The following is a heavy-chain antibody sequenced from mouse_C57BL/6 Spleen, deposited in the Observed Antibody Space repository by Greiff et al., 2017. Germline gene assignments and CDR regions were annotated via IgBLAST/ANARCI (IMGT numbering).Heavy chain of an antibody. CDR1: GYTFTSYW. CDR3: AIPLPFYNYAMDY. CDR2: ILPSDSET. D-gene: IGHD2-1*01. J-gene: IGHJ4*01. Sequence: VQLQQPGADLVKPGASVTVSCKASGYTFTSYWMHWVKQRPGQGLEWFGRILPSDSETNYNQKFKSKATWTVDKSSSTAYMQLSSLTSEDSAVYYCAIPLPFYNYAMDYWGQGTSVTVSS. V-gene: IGHV1-74*01.